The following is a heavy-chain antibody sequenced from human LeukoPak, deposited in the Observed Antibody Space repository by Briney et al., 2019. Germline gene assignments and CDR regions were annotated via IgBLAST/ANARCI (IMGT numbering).Heavy chain of an antibody. D-gene: IGHD1-26*01. Sequence: GRSLRLSCAASGFTFSSYAMHWVRQAPGKGLEWVAVISYDGSNKYYADSVKGRFTISRDNSKNTLYLQMNSLRAEDTAVYYCARGSEWELRTGLGMDVWAKGPRSPSP. V-gene: IGHV3-30-3*01. CDR2: ISYDGSNK. J-gene: IGHJ6*02. CDR1: GFTFSSYA. CDR3: ARGSEWELRTGLGMDV.